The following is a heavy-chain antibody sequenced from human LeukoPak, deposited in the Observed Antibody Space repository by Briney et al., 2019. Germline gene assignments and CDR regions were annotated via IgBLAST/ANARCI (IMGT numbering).Heavy chain of an antibody. V-gene: IGHV3-33*01. CDR1: GFTFSSYG. J-gene: IGHJ3*02. CDR3: AGPAVTTDNAFDI. CDR2: IWYDGSNK. Sequence: PGRSLRLSCAASGFTFSSYGMHWVRQAPGKGLEWVAVIWYDGSNKYYADSVKGRFTISRDNSKNTLYLQMNSLRAEDTAVYYCAGPAVTTDNAFDIWGQGTMVTVSS. D-gene: IGHD4-23*01.